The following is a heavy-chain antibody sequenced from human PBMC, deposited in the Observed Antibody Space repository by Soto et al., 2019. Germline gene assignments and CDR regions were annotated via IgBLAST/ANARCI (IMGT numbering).Heavy chain of an antibody. Sequence: EVQLLESGGGLVQPGGSLRLSCAASGFTLSSYTMSWVRQAPGKGLEWVSGRTGSGGATYYADSVKGRLTISRDNSNNTLYLQMNSLRAEDTAVYYCAKEGSVTAALDYWGQGILVTVSS. D-gene: IGHD6-13*01. CDR2: RTGSGGAT. CDR1: GFTLSSYT. V-gene: IGHV3-23*01. CDR3: AKEGSVTAALDY. J-gene: IGHJ4*02.